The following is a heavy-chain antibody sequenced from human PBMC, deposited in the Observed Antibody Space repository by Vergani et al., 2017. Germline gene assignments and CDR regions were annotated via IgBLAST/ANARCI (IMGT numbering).Heavy chain of an antibody. CDR1: GFTFSNYG. J-gene: IGHJ4*02. V-gene: IGHV3-30*02. CDR2: IRYDVSNT. Sequence: QVQLVESGGGVVQPGGSLRLSCGASGFTFSNYGLHWVRKAQGTGLGWVTFIRYDVSNTYYADSVKGLFTISIDNSKNTLYLQMNSLRAEDTAVYYCAKEFWGSSGWYRGPFDYWGQGTLVTVSS. D-gene: IGHD6-19*01. CDR3: AKEFWGSSGWYRGPFDY.